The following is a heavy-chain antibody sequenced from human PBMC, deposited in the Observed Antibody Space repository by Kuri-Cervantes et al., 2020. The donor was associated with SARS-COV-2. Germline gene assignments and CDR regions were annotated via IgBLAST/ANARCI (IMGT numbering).Heavy chain of an antibody. CDR1: GFTFSGSA. J-gene: IGHJ6*02. CDR2: IRSKANSYAT. V-gene: IGHV3-73*01. CDR3: SRSTVTSPLYGMDV. D-gene: IGHD4-17*01. Sequence: GGSLRLSCAASGFTFSGSAMHWVRQASGKGLEWVDRIRSKANSYATAYAASVKGRFTISRDDSKNTAYLQMNSLKTEDTAVYYCSRSTVTSPLYGMDVWGQGTTVTVSS.